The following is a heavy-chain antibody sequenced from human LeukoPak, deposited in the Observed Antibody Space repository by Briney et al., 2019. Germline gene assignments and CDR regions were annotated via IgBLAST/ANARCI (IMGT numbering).Heavy chain of an antibody. V-gene: IGHV4-59*01. J-gene: IGHJ6*02. CDR3: ARGDGGHYYYYGMDV. CDR2: IYYSGST. CDR1: GGSISSYY. Sequence: SETLSLTCTVSGGSISSYYWSWIRQPPGKGLEWIGYIYYSGSTNYNPSLKSRVTISVDTSKNQVSLKLSSVTAADTAVYYCARGDGGHYYYYGMDVWGQGTTVTVSS.